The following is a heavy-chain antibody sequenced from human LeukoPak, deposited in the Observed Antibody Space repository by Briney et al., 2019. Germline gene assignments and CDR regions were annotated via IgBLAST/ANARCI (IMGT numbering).Heavy chain of an antibody. CDR1: GGSISSYY. CDR3: AREEYCSGGSCFGY. D-gene: IGHD2-15*01. CDR2: IYYSGST. V-gene: IGHV4-59*01. Sequence: SETLSLTCTVSGGSISSYYWSWIRQPPGKGLEWIGYIYYSGSTNYNPSLKSRVTISVDTSKNQFSLKLSSVTAADTAVYYCAREEYCSGGSCFGYWGQGALVTVSS. J-gene: IGHJ4*02.